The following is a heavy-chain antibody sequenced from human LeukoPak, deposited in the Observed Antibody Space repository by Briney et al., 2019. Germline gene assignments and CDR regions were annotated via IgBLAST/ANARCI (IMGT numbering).Heavy chain of an antibody. D-gene: IGHD5-24*01. CDR2: VYSSGST. CDR1: GFTVSSNY. CDR3: ARTFVSGDGYKVGYFDY. J-gene: IGHJ4*02. V-gene: IGHV3-53*01. Sequence: GGSLRLSCAASGFTVSSNYMSWVRQAPGKGMEWVSLVYSSGSTYYSDSVKGRFTISRDNSKNTLFLQMNSLRAEDTAIYYCARTFVSGDGYKVGYFDYWGQGTLVTVSS.